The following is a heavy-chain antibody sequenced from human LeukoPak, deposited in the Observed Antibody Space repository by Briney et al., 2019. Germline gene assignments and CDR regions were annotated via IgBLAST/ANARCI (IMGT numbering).Heavy chain of an antibody. J-gene: IGHJ4*02. D-gene: IGHD5-12*01. CDR1: GYTFTSYA. V-gene: IGHV1-3*03. CDR3: ARDAYSGYGGNFDY. CDR2: INAGNGNT. Sequence: ASVKVSCKASGYTFTSYAMHWVRQAPGQRLEWMGWINAGNGNTKYSQEFQGRVTITRDTSASTAYMELSSLRAEDTAVYYCARDAYSGYGGNFDYWGQGTLVTVSS.